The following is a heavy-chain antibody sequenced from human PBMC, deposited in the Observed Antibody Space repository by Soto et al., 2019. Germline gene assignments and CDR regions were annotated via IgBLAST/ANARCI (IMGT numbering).Heavy chain of an antibody. CDR1: GGSFSGYY. CDR2: INHSGST. CDR3: ARVSSYSSSWYYFDY. J-gene: IGHJ4*02. Sequence: SGTLSLTCAVYGGSFSGYYWSWVPPPPGRGVEWMGEINHSGSTNYTPPLKSRVPISVDPSKNQFSLKLSSVTAADTAVYYCARVSSYSSSWYYFDYWGQGTLVTVSS. D-gene: IGHD6-13*01. V-gene: IGHV4-34*01.